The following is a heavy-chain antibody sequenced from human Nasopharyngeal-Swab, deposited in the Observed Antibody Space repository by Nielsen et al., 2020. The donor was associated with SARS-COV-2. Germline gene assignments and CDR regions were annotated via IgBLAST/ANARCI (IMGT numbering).Heavy chain of an antibody. CDR3: AKVAYGFGYYIDY. V-gene: IGHV3-9*01. J-gene: IGHJ4*02. CDR1: GFPFDDYA. D-gene: IGHD3-3*01. Sequence: SLKISCAASGFPFDDYAIHWVRQAPGKGLEWVSSVTWNSGSKDYADSVKGRFTISRDNAKNSVYLQMNSLRPEDTALYYCAKVAYGFGYYIDYWGQGTLVTVSS. CDR2: VTWNSGSK.